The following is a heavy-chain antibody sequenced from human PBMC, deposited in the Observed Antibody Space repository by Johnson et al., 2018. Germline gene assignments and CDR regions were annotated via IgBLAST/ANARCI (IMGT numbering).Heavy chain of an antibody. V-gene: IGHV3-30*18. CDR1: GFTFSSYG. Sequence: QVQLVQSGGGLVQPGGSLRLSCAASGFTFSSYGMHWVRQAPGKGLEWVAVISYDGSNKYYADSVKGRFTLSRDNSKNTVYLQMNSLRAEDSAIYFWAKDRLEHYYCYYMDVWGKGTTVTVSS. CDR3: AKDRLEHYYCYYMDV. CDR2: ISYDGSNK. J-gene: IGHJ6*03. D-gene: IGHD1-1*01.